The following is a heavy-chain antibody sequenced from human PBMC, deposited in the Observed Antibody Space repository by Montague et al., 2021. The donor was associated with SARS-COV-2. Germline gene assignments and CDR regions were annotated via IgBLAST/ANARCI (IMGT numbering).Heavy chain of an antibody. CDR3: IRETCSGANCFLDY. V-gene: IGHV3-9*01. CDR2: ISWNSASK. CDR1: GFSVGDHA. Sequence: SLRLSCAASGFSVGDHAMYWVRQGPGKGLEWVAGISWNSASKGHADAVKGRFTISKDISKNFLLLTMNSLRVEDTALYYCIRETCSGANCFLDYWGQGTLVTVSS. J-gene: IGHJ4*02. D-gene: IGHD2-2*01.